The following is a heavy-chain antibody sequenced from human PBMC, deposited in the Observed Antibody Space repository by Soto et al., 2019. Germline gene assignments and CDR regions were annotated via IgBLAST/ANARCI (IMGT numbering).Heavy chain of an antibody. D-gene: IGHD3-10*01. CDR3: ATRAYGSGKTEFDY. CDR2: FNPKDGNT. Sequence: GASVKVSCKASGYTFTSCYSKWVRQAPGKGLEWMGWFNPKDGNTVYAQKFQGRVTMTENTSTDTAYMELSSLRSEDTAVYYCATRAYGSGKTEFDYWGQGTLVTVSS. V-gene: IGHV1-8*01. CDR1: GYTFTSCY. J-gene: IGHJ4*02.